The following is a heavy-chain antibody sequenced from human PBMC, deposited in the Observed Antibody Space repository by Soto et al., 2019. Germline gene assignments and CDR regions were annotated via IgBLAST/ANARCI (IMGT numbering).Heavy chain of an antibody. CDR3: ARDFRPPYGVRYFDY. J-gene: IGHJ4*02. D-gene: IGHD4-17*01. CDR2: ISGSGGST. Sequence: GGSLRLSCAASGFTFSSYAMSWVRQAPGKGLEWVSAISGSGGSTYYADSVKGRFTISRDNSKNTLYLLMNSLRAEDTAVYYCARDFRPPYGVRYFDYWGQGTLVTVSS. V-gene: IGHV3-23*01. CDR1: GFTFSSYA.